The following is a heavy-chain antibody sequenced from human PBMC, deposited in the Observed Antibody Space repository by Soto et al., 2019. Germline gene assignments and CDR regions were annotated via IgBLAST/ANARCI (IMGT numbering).Heavy chain of an antibody. V-gene: IGHV4-61*08. CDR1: GASIYNGGYF. J-gene: IGHJ6*02. D-gene: IGHD2-2*01. CDR3: ARQRDIVVVPAAMDYYYYGMDV. Sequence: PSETLSLTCSVSGASIYNGGYFRSWIRQSPGKGLEWIGHIHYSGSTYNNPSLKSRVTISVDTSKNQFSLKLSSVTAADTAVYYCARQRDIVVVPAAMDYYYYGMDVWGQGTTVTFS. CDR2: IHYSGST.